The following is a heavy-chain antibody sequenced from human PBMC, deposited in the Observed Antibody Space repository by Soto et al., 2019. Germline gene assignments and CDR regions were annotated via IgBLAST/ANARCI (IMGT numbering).Heavy chain of an antibody. CDR3: ARSQAQQVDSHFDY. D-gene: IGHD6-13*01. CDR1: AFTFSIYT. J-gene: IGHJ4*02. CDR2: ISSSSGSI. V-gene: IGHV3-21*01. Sequence: PGGSLRLSCAASAFTFSIYTMNWVRQAPGKGLEWVSSISSSSGSIYYADSVKGRFTVSRDNAKNSLYLQMDSLRAEDTAVYFCARSQAQQVDSHFDYWGQGTLVTVSS.